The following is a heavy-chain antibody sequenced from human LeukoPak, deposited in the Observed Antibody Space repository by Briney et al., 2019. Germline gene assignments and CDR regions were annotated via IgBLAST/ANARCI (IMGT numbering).Heavy chain of an antibody. CDR3: AREYSSSWYQGDYFDY. V-gene: IGHV4-59*01. J-gene: IGHJ4*02. CDR2: IYYSGST. Sequence: SETLSLTCTVSGGTISSYYWSWIRQPPGKGLEWVGYIYYSGSTNYNPSLKSRVTISVDTSKNQFSLKLSSVTAADTAVYYCAREYSSSWYQGDYFDYWGQGTLVTVSS. CDR1: GGTISSYY. D-gene: IGHD6-13*01.